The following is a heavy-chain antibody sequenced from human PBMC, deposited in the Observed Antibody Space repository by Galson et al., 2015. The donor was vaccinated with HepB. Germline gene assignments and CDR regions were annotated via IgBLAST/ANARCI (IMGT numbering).Heavy chain of an antibody. V-gene: IGHV3-30*18. CDR3: AKEKGDYYDSSGYYDY. CDR2: ISYDGSNK. D-gene: IGHD3-22*01. CDR1: GFTFSSYG. Sequence: SLRLSCAASGFTFSSYGMHWVRQAPGKGLEWVAVISYDGSNKYYADSVKGRFTISRDNSKNTLYLQMNSLRAEDTAVYYCAKEKGDYYDSSGYYDYWGQGTLVTVSS. J-gene: IGHJ4*02.